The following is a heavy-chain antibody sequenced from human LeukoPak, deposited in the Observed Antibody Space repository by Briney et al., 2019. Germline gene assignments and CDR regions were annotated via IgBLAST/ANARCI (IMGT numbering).Heavy chain of an antibody. J-gene: IGHJ4*02. CDR1: GGSFSGYY. CDR2: INHSGST. Sequence: SETPSLTCAVYGGSFSGYYWSWIRQPPGKGLEWIGEINHSGSTNYNPSLKSRVTISVDTSKNQFSLKLSSVTAADTAVYYCARGSSSSWYVVYWGQGTLVTVSS. D-gene: IGHD6-13*01. CDR3: ARGSSSSWYVVY. V-gene: IGHV4-34*01.